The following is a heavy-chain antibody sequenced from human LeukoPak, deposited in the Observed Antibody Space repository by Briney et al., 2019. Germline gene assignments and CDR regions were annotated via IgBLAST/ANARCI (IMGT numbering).Heavy chain of an antibody. CDR2: MNPNSGNT. V-gene: IGHV1-8*03. Sequence: GASVKVSCKASGYTFTSYDINWVRQATGQGLEWMGWMNPNSGNTGYAQKFQGRVTITRNTSISTAYMELSSLRSEDTAVYYCARVSYDSSGYYPRFGYWGQGTLVTVSS. CDR3: ARVSYDSSGYYPRFGY. J-gene: IGHJ4*02. CDR1: GYTFTSYD. D-gene: IGHD3-22*01.